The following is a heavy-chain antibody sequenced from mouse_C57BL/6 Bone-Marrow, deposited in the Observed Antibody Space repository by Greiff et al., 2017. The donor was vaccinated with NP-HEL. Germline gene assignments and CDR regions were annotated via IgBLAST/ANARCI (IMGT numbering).Heavy chain of an antibody. CDR3: ARRLANWDDYFDY. D-gene: IGHD4-1*01. J-gene: IGHJ2*01. CDR1: GYTFTSYW. V-gene: IGHV1-72*01. CDR2: IDPNSGGT. Sequence: QVQLQQPGAELVKPGASVKLSCRASGYTFTSYWMPWVKQRPGRGLEWIGRIDPNSGGTKYNEKFKSKATLTVDKPSSTAYMQLSSLTSEDSAVYYCARRLANWDDYFDYWGQGTTLTVSS.